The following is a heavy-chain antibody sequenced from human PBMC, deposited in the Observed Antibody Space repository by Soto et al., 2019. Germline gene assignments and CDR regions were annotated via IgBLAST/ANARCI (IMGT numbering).Heavy chain of an antibody. D-gene: IGHD6-19*01. Sequence: NPSETLSLTCTVSGGSISSYYWSWIRQPPGKGLEWIGYIYYSGSTNYNPSLKSRVTISVDTSKNQFSLKLSSVTAADTAVYYCARGGRAVAGTGWFDPWGQGTLVTVSS. CDR2: IYYSGST. J-gene: IGHJ5*02. V-gene: IGHV4-59*01. CDR3: ARGGRAVAGTGWFDP. CDR1: GGSISSYY.